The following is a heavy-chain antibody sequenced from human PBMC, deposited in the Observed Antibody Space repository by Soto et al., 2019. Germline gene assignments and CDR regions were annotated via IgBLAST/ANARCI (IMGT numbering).Heavy chain of an antibody. CDR2: INHFEST. CDR3: ARDFWDHDSWSGYVWFDP. Sequence: SETLSLTCTVFGASISYGGFSWSWIRQSPGKGLEWMGYINHFESTYFHPSFKSRLSMSIDRNRNMFSLNLSSVTAADMAVYYCARDFWDHDSWSGYVWFDPWGQGTLVTVSS. J-gene: IGHJ5*02. D-gene: IGHD3-3*01. CDR1: GASISYGGFS. V-gene: IGHV4-30-2*06.